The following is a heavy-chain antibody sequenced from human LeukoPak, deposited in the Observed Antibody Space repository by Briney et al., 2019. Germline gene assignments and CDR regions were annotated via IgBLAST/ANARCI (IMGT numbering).Heavy chain of an antibody. CDR3: ARARAGSGGIDY. J-gene: IGHJ4*02. D-gene: IGHD3-10*01. Sequence: SETLSLTCTVSGGSISSYYWSWIRQPPGKELEWIGYIYYTGNTNYNPSLKSRVTISLDTSKNHFSLKLRSVTAADTAIYYCARARAGSGGIDYWGQGTLVTVSS. V-gene: IGHV4-59*01. CDR1: GGSISSYY. CDR2: IYYTGNT.